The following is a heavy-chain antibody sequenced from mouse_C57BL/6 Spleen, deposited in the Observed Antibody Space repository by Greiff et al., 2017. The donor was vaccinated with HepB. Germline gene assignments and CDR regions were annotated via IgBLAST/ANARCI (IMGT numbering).Heavy chain of an antibody. D-gene: IGHD2-5*01. J-gene: IGHJ2*01. V-gene: IGHV1-26*01. CDR1: GYTFTDYY. Sequence: VQLQQSGPELVKPGASVKISCKASGYTFTDYYMNWVKQSHGKSLEWIGDINPNNGGTSYNQKFKGKATLTVDKSSSAAYMELRSLTSEDSAVYYCASAYYSNYPDYWGQGTTLTVSS. CDR2: INPNNGGT. CDR3: ASAYYSNYPDY.